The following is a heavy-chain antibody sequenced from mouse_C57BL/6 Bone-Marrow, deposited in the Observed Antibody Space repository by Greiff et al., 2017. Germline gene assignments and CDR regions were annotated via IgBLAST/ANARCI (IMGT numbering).Heavy chain of an antibody. CDR1: GYTFTSYW. Sequence: VQLKQPGAELVKPGASVKVSCKASGYTFTSYWMHWVKQRPEQGLEWIGWLDPENGDTEYASKFQGKATITADTSSNTADLQLSSLTSEDTAVYYCTGYDGSKGDVWGKGTTVTVSS. D-gene: IGHD2-3*01. J-gene: IGHJ1*03. CDR3: TGYDGSKGDV. V-gene: IGHV14-4*01. CDR2: LDPENGDT.